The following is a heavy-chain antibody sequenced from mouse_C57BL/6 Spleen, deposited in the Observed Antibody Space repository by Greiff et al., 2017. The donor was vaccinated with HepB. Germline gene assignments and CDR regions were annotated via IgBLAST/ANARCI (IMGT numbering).Heavy chain of an antibody. CDR2: IYPGGGYT. J-gene: IGHJ1*03. CDR1: GYTFTNYW. V-gene: IGHV1-63*01. D-gene: IGHD1-1*01. Sequence: QVQLQQSGAELVRPGTSVKMSCKASGYTFTNYWIGWAKQRPGHGLEWIGDIYPGGGYTNYNEKFKGKATLTADKSSSTAYMQFSSLTSEDSAIYYCARNYGSSWGYFDVWGTGTTVTVSS. CDR3: ARNYGSSWGYFDV.